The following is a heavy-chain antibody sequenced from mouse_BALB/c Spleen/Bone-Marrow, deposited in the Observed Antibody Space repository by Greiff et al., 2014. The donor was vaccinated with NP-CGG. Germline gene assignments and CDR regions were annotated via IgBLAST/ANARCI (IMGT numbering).Heavy chain of an antibody. CDR1: GFTFSSYT. Sequence: DVHLVESGGGLVQPGGSLKLSCAASGFTFSSYTMSGVRQTPEKRLVWVAYISNGGGSIYYPDTVKGRFTISRDNDKNTPYLQMSSLKSEDTAMYYCASHYYDSSPFAYWGQGTLVTVSA. D-gene: IGHD1-1*01. V-gene: IGHV5-12-2*01. CDR2: ISNGGGSI. J-gene: IGHJ3*01. CDR3: ASHYYDSSPFAY.